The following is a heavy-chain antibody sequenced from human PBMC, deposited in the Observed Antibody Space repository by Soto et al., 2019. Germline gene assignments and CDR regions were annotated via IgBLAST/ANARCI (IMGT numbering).Heavy chain of an antibody. CDR2: IYPGDSDT. Sequence: GESLKISCQGSGYNFANYLISWVRQMPGKGLEWMGVIYPGDSDTRHGPSFQGHVTISAERPINTAYLEWSSLKASDTAIYYCARANSNGWYQHFDFWGQGTLVPV. CDR1: GYNFANYL. J-gene: IGHJ4*02. D-gene: IGHD6-19*01. CDR3: ARANSNGWYQHFDF. V-gene: IGHV5-51*04.